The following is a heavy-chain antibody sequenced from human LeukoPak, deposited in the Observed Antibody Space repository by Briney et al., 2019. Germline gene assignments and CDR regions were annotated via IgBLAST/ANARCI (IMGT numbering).Heavy chain of an antibody. CDR3: ARDLGATLPYFDY. CDR2: ISSSSSYI. CDR1: GFTFSSYR. J-gene: IGHJ4*02. Sequence: GGSLRLSCAASGFTFSSYRMNWVRQAPGKGLEWVSSISSSSSYIYYADSVKGRFTISRENAKNSLYLQMNSLRAEDTAVYYCARDLGATLPYFDYWGQGTLVTVSS. V-gene: IGHV3-21*01. D-gene: IGHD1-26*01.